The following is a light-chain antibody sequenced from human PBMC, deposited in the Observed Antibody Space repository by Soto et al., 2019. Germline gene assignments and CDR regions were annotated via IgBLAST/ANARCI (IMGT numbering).Light chain of an antibody. CDR1: QSVSSN. J-gene: IGKJ5*01. V-gene: IGKV3-15*01. Sequence: EIVMTQSPATLSVSPGERATLSCRASQSVSSNLACYQQKPDQAPRLLIYRASTRATGIPARLSGSGSVTEFTLTISSLQSDDFVLYYGQQYDKWPPITFGQGTRLEIK. CDR3: QQYDKWPPIT. CDR2: RAS.